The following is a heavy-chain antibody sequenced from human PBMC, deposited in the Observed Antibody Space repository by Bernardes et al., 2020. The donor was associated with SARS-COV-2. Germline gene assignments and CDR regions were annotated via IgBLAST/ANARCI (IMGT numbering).Heavy chain of an antibody. CDR1: GGSIDSDGHS. V-gene: IGHV4-30-2*01. Sequence: SETLSLTCAVSGGSIDSDGHSWSWIRQPPGGGLEWIGYIYHSGTTYYNPSLKSRVTISIDRSKNHFSLNLNSVTAADTAVYYCARHDYGDRNFDCWGQGTLVTVSS. CDR2: IYHSGTT. D-gene: IGHD4-17*01. J-gene: IGHJ4*02. CDR3: ARHDYGDRNFDC.